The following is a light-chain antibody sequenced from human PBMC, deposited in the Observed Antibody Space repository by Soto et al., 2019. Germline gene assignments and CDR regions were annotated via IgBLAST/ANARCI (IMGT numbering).Light chain of an antibody. Sequence: QSALTQPASVSGSPGQSITISCTGTSSDVGGYNYVSWYQQHPGKAPKLMIYEVSNRPSGVSNRFSGSKSGNTASLTISGLQAEDEADYYCSSYTSSSTPLCVFXTGTKVTVL. V-gene: IGLV2-14*01. CDR1: SSDVGGYNY. CDR2: EVS. J-gene: IGLJ1*01. CDR3: SSYTSSSTPLCV.